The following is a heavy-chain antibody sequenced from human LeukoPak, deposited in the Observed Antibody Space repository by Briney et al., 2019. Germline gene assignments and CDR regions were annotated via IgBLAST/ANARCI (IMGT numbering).Heavy chain of an antibody. V-gene: IGHV3-33*05. D-gene: IGHD3-22*01. CDR3: ARARNNYDSSGYSALDY. J-gene: IGHJ4*02. Sequence: AGSLRLSCAASEFSFSSYGMHWVRQAPGKGLQWVASLVYDGTNKYHADSVKGRFTISRDNSQSTLYLQMNSLRAEDTAVYYCARARNNYDSSGYSALDYWGQGTLVTVSS. CDR1: EFSFSSYG. CDR2: LVYDGTNK.